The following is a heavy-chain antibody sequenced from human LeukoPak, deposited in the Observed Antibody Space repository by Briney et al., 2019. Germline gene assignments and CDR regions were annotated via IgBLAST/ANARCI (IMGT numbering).Heavy chain of an antibody. CDR3: ARGKRVGALYYFDY. J-gene: IGHJ4*02. D-gene: IGHD1-26*01. CDR1: CGFFSGYF. Sequence: EPLTLTCGVCCGFFSGYFGWGLRQPRGKGLDLSGEINHSGSTNYTPSLKSRVTISVDTSKNQFSLKLSSVTAADTAVYYCARGKRVGALYYFDYWGQGTLVTVSS. CDR2: INHSGST. V-gene: IGHV4-34*01.